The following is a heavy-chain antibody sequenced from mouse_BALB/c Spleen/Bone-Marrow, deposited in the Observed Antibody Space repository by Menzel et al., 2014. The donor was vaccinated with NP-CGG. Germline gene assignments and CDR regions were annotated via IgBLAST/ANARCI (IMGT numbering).Heavy chain of an antibody. V-gene: IGHV1-80*01. CDR2: IFPVNADT. Sequence: QVHVKQSGAELVRPGSSVKISCKASGYVFXDYWMNWLRQRPGQGLEWIGQIFPVNADTNYKANFKDKVTLTADKSSTTAYMQLNSLTSEDSAVYFCARFATGSFAYWGQGTLVTVSA. J-gene: IGHJ3*01. CDR3: ARFATGSFAY. CDR1: GYVFXDYW. D-gene: IGHD1-1*01.